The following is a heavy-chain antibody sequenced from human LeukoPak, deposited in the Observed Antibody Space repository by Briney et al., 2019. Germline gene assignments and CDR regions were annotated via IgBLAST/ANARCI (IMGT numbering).Heavy chain of an antibody. D-gene: IGHD3-22*01. CDR2: ISAYNGNT. CDR1: GYTFTSYG. Sequence: AASVEVSCKASGYTFTSYGISWVRQAPGQGLEWMGWISAYNGNTNYAQKLQGRVTMTTDTSTSTAYMELRSLRSDDTAVYYCARAFYYYDSSGQAYYYYYGMDVWGQGTTVTVSS. V-gene: IGHV1-18*01. J-gene: IGHJ6*02. CDR3: ARAFYYYDSSGQAYYYYYGMDV.